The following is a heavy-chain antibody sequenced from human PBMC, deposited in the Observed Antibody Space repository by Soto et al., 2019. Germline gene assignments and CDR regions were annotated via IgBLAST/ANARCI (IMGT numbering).Heavy chain of an antibody. D-gene: IGHD6-13*01. CDR2: INTDGSTT. V-gene: IGHV3-74*01. CDR3: HTIGAPHV. J-gene: IGHJ6*02. CDR1: GFTFSSLW. Sequence: GVSMRVSCGASGFTFSSLWMNWVRQVPGKGLVWVSSINTDGSTTIYADSVKGRFSISRDNAESTLHLQMDSLRVEDTAVYYCHTIGAPHVWGQGTTVTVSS.